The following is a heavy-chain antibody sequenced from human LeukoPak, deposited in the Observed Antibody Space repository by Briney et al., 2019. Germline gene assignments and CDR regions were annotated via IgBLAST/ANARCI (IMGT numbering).Heavy chain of an antibody. Sequence: PGRSLRLSCAASRFIFSNYVMHWVRQAPGKGLEWVAVIAHDGSQTYYSDSVKGRFTISRDNSKNTLYLQMSSLRAEDTAVYFWAKDGGSNSYWYFDLWGRGTLVTVSS. J-gene: IGHJ2*01. CDR2: IAHDGSQT. V-gene: IGHV3-30*04. CDR3: AKDGGSNSYWYFDL. D-gene: IGHD1-26*01. CDR1: RFIFSNYV.